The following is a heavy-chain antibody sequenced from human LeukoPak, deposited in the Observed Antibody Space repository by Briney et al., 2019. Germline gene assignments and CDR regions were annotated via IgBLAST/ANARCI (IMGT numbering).Heavy chain of an antibody. J-gene: IGHJ5*02. V-gene: IGHV4-34*01. CDR1: GGSFSGYY. CDR3: ATIYGSGSRARFDP. Sequence: SETLSLTCAVYGGSFSGYYWSWIRQPPGKGLEWIGEINHSGSTNYNPSLKSRVTISVDTSKNQFSRKLSSVPAADTAVYYCATIYGSGSRARFDPWGQGTLVTVSS. CDR2: INHSGST. D-gene: IGHD3-10*01.